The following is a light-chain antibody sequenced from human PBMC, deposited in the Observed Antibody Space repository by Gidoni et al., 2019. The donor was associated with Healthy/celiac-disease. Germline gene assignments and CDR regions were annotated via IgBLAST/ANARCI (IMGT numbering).Light chain of an antibody. CDR2: GAS. V-gene: IGKV3-15*01. CDR1: QSVNSN. Sequence: DIVMTQSPATRSVSPGERATLTCSASQSVNSNLAWYQQKPGQAPRLLIFGASTRATGIPARFSGSGSGTEFTLTISSLQSEDFAVYYCQQYNNWPPPTFGGGTKVEIK. J-gene: IGKJ4*01. CDR3: QQYNNWPPPT.